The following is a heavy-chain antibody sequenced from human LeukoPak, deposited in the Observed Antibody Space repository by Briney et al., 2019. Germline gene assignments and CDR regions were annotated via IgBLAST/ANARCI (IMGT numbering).Heavy chain of an antibody. CDR1: GYTFTSYG. D-gene: IGHD3-3*01. V-gene: IGHV1-18*01. J-gene: IGHJ6*03. CDR3: ARGGTTPIDFWSGSLGYYYYYYMDV. CDR2: ISAYNGNT. Sequence: ASVKVSCKASGYTFTSYGISWVRQAPGQGLEWMGWISAYNGNTNYAQKLQGRVTMTTDTSTSTAYMELRSLRSEDTAVYYCARGGTTPIDFWSGSLGYYYYYYMDVWGKGTTVTVSS.